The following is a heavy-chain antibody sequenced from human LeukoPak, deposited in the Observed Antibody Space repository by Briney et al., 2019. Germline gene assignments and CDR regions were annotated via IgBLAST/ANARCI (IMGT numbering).Heavy chain of an antibody. D-gene: IGHD7-27*01. CDR1: GYTFTGYY. Sequence: ASVKVSCKASGYTFTGYYMHWVRQAPGQGLEWMGWINPNSGGTNYAQKFQGRVTMTRDTSISTAYMELSRLRSDDTAVYYCAREQPGVDNWFDPWGQGTLVTVSS. V-gene: IGHV1-2*02. CDR3: AREQPGVDNWFDP. J-gene: IGHJ5*02. CDR2: INPNSGGT.